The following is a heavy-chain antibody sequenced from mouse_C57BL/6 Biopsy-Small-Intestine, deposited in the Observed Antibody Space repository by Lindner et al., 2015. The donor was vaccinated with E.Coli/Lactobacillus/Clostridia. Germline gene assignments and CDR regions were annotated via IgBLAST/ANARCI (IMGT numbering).Heavy chain of an antibody. Sequence: VQLQESGVELVRPGASVKLSCTASGFNIKDDYMHWVKQRPEQGLEWIGRIDPGNGDTKYAPKFQDRATISADTSSNTANLQLSSLTSEDTAVYYCASYDGDYWYFDVWGTGTTVTVSS. CDR1: GFNIKDDY. CDR2: IDPGNGDT. CDR3: ASYDGDYWYFDV. V-gene: IGHV14-4*01. D-gene: IGHD2-13*01. J-gene: IGHJ1*03.